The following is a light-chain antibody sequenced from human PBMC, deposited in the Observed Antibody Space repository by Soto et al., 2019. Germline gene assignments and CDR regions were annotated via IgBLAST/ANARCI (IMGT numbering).Light chain of an antibody. J-gene: IGKJ3*01. CDR3: QKYNSAPFI. V-gene: IGKV1-27*01. Sequence: DVQMTQPPTSLSASVGDRVTITCRASQAISNYVAWYRQKPGHFPDLLIYAASTLHSGVPSRFSGSGSGTDFTLTISSLQPEDVATYFCQKYNSAPFIFGPGTKVHIK. CDR2: AAS. CDR1: QAISNY.